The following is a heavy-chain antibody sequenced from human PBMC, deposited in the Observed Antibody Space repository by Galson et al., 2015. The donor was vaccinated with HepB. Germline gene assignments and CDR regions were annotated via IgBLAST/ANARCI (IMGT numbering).Heavy chain of an antibody. Sequence: SVKVSCKASGYTFIDYYIHWVRQTPGKGLEWMGRINPNSGGGTNYARKFQGRVTMTRGASIRTAYLELSSLRSDDTAVYFCARASRSHAFLDYWGQGTLVTVSS. CDR2: INPNSGGGT. J-gene: IGHJ4*02. CDR1: GYTFIDYY. V-gene: IGHV1-2*06. CDR3: ARASRSHAFLDY.